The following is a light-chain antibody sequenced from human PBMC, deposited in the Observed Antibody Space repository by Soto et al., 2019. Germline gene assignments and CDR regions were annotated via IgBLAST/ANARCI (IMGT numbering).Light chain of an antibody. CDR2: GNI. V-gene: IGLV1-40*01. Sequence: QSVLTQPPSVSGAPGQRVTISCTGSSSNIGAGYDVHWYQQLPGTAPKLLIYGNINRPSGVPDRFSGSRSGTSASLAITGLQAEDEADYHCQSYDSSLSAVVFGGGTKVTVL. CDR1: SSNIGAGYD. CDR3: QSYDSSLSAVV. J-gene: IGLJ2*01.